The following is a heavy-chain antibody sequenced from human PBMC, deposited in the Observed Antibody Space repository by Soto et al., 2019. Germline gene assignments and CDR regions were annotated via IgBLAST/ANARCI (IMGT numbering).Heavy chain of an antibody. D-gene: IGHD6-13*01. V-gene: IGHV3-23*01. J-gene: IGHJ4*02. CDR1: GFTFNTYA. Sequence: EVHLLESGGGLVQPGGSLRLSCAGSGFTFNTYAMTWVRHAPGKGLEWVSMISDSGSTYYSGSVRGWFTISRDNSKNTLYLQMNSLGADDTAIYYCAKHWGKPAPDDYGGQGTLVTVSS. CDR3: AKHWGKPAPDDY. CDR2: ISDSGST.